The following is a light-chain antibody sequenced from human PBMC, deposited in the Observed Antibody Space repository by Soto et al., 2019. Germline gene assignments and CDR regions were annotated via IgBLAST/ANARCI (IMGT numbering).Light chain of an antibody. CDR1: QSISSW. CDR3: QHRWA. V-gene: IGKV1-5*03. Sequence: DIQMSQSPYTLSASVGDRVTITCRASQSISSWLAWYQQKPGKAPKLLIYKASSLESGVPSRFSGSGSGTEFTLTISSLQPDDFATYYCQHRWAFGQGTKV. J-gene: IGKJ1*01. CDR2: KAS.